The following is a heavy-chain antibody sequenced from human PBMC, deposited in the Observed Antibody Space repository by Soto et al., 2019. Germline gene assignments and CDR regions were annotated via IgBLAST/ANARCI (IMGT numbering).Heavy chain of an antibody. CDR1: GCTFSSYS. Sequence: GGSLRLSCAASGCTFSSYSMSWVRQDTGKGLESVSYIRSSSSSIYYADSVKCRFTISRDNVKNSLYLQMNSLRDEDTAVYYCASSGSGSYHFDYWGQGTLVTVS. D-gene: IGHD3-10*01. CDR3: ASSGSGSYHFDY. CDR2: IRSSSSSI. V-gene: IGHV3-48*02. J-gene: IGHJ4*02.